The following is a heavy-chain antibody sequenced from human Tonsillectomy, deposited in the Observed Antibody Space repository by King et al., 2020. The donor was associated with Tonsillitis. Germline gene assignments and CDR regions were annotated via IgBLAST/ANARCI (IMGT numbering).Heavy chain of an antibody. D-gene: IGHD3-3*01. Sequence: QLVQSGGGLVQPGRSLRLSCAASGFIFEDFAMHWVRQAPGKGLEWVSGISWNSATIGYADSVEGRFTISRDNAKNSLFLQMSSLRTEDTAFYYCAKGIFGVIKPFDYWGQGTLVTVSS. CDR1: GFIFEDFA. CDR3: AKGIFGVIKPFDY. V-gene: IGHV3-9*01. CDR2: ISWNSATI. J-gene: IGHJ4*02.